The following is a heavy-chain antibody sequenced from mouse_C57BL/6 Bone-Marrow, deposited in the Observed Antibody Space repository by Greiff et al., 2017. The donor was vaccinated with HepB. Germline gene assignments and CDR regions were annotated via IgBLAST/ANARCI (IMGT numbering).Heavy chain of an antibody. V-gene: IGHV8-8*01. J-gene: IGHJ3*01. CDR2: IWWDDVK. Sequence: QVTLKVSGPGILQPSQTLSLTCSFSGFSLSTFGMGVGWIRQPSGMGLVCLAHIWWDDVKYYNPALKSRLTISKDTSNNRVFLKIANVDTADTATYYCARIDYYSIPWFAFWGQGTLVTVSA. CDR1: GFSLSTFGMG. D-gene: IGHD2-5*01. CDR3: ARIDYYSIPWFAF.